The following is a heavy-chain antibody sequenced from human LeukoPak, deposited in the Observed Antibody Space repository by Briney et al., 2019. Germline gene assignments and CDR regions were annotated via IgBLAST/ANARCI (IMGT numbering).Heavy chain of an antibody. V-gene: IGHV4-4*07. D-gene: IGHD1-26*01. J-gene: IGHJ4*02. CDR3: GRQGYTPSYYFRDY. Sequence: PSETLSLTCSVSTGFFSSSYFGSGRQPPGKGLEWIGRIYSIGTTHYNPSLKSRVTMSIDTSTNQFSLNLTSVTAAHTAVYYCGRQGYTPSYYFRDYWSRGTLVVVS. CDR1: TGFFSSSY. CDR2: IYSIGTT.